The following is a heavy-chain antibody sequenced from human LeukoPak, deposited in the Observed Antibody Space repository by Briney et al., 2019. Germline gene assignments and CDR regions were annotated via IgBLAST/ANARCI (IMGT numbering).Heavy chain of an antibody. Sequence: GGSLRLSCAASGFIFKSYWMSWVRQAPGKGLEWVSGINWNGGSTGYADSVKGRFTISRDNDKTSLYMQMNSLRAEDTALYYCARSGYCSGGSCYVYYYYMDVWGKGTTVTVSS. CDR1: GFIFKSYW. CDR3: ARSGYCSGGSCYVYYYYMDV. D-gene: IGHD2-15*01. CDR2: INWNGGST. J-gene: IGHJ6*03. V-gene: IGHV3-20*04.